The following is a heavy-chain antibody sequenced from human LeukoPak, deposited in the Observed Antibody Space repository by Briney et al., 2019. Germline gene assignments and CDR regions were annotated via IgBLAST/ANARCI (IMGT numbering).Heavy chain of an antibody. Sequence: ASVKVSCKASGYTFIGYYMHWVRQAPGQGLEWMGWINPNSGGTNYAQKFQGRVTMTRDTSISTAYMELSRLRSDDTAVYYCARVNTMIVDSDVWGQGTTVTVSS. J-gene: IGHJ6*02. CDR3: ARVNTMIVDSDV. CDR1: GYTFIGYY. D-gene: IGHD3-22*01. V-gene: IGHV1-2*02. CDR2: INPNSGGT.